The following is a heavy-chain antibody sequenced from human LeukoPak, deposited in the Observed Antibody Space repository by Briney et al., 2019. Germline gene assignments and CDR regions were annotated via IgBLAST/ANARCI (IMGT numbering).Heavy chain of an antibody. CDR2: ISSSGSTI. Sequence: GGSLRLSCAASGFTFSDYYMSWIRQAPGKGLEWVSYISSSGSTIYYADSVKGRFTISRDNAKNSLYLQMNSQRAEDTAVYYCARDSSSWYAYYYYYMDVWGKGTTVTVSS. D-gene: IGHD6-13*01. V-gene: IGHV3-11*01. J-gene: IGHJ6*03. CDR3: ARDSSSWYAYYYYYMDV. CDR1: GFTFSDYY.